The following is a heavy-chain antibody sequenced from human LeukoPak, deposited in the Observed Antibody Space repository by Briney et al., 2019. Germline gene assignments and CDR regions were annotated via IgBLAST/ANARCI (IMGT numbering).Heavy chain of an antibody. D-gene: IGHD2-15*01. J-gene: IGHJ6*03. CDR2: INPSGGST. V-gene: IGHV1-46*01. CDR3: AREMCSGGSCYSNYYYYMDV. CDR1: GYTFTSYY. Sequence: ASVKVSRKASGYTFTSYYMHWVRQAPGQGLEWMGIINPSGGSTSYAQKFQGRVTMTRDTSTSTVYMELSSLRSEDTAVYYCAREMCSGGSCYSNYYYYMDVWGKGTTVTVSS.